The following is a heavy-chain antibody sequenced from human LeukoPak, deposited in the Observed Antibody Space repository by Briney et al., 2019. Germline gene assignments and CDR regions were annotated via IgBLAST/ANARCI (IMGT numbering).Heavy chain of an antibody. V-gene: IGHV3-30*04. D-gene: IGHD3-10*01. CDR2: IGYDGRFK. CDR1: GFTFNNYP. CDR3: ARDPKTGSPDYFDY. J-gene: IGHJ4*02. Sequence: GTSLRLSCVTSGFTFNNYPMHWVRQAPGKGLGWVAVIGYDGRFKFHSDSVKGRFTISRDDSKNTLYLQMNSLRPEDTALYYCARDPKTGSPDYFDYWGQGTLVTVST.